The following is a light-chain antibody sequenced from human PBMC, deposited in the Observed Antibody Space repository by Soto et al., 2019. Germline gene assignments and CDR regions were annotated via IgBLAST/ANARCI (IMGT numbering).Light chain of an antibody. J-gene: IGKJ5*01. CDR3: QQYGSSPIT. CDR1: QSLSNSE. V-gene: IGKV3-20*01. Sequence: VFPPCPGTLSFSHREVATLSCRASQSLSNSELAWYQQKPGQAPRLLIYGASSRATGIPDRFSGSGSGTDFTLTIDRLEPEDFAVYYCQQYGSSPITFGQGPRLEIK. CDR2: GAS.